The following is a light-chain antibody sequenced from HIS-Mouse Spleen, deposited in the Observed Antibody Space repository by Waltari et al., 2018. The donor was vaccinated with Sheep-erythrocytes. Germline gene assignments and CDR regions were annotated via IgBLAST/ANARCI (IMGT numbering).Light chain of an antibody. CDR2: EVS. CDR3: SSYAGSTTGV. J-gene: IGLJ3*02. Sequence: QSALTQHPSASVSPGQSVTISCTGTGSDVGGYNYVSWYHQHPGKAPKLMIYEVSTRPSGVPVRLAGPKSGNMASLTVAALQTEDGADYYCSSYAGSTTGVFGGGSKLTVL. CDR1: GSDVGGYNY. V-gene: IGLV2-8*01.